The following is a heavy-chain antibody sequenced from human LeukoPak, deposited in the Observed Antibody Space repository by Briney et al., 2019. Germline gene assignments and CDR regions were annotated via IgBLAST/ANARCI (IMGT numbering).Heavy chain of an antibody. Sequence: SETLSLTCTVSGGSISSYYWSWIRQPPGKGLEGIGYIYYSGSTNYNPSLKSRVTISVDTSKNQFSLKLSSVTAADTAVYYCARRTSDYGDYDRGVSFFDYWGQGTLVTVSS. D-gene: IGHD4-17*01. CDR2: IYYSGST. J-gene: IGHJ4*02. CDR1: GGSISSYY. V-gene: IGHV4-59*08. CDR3: ARRTSDYGDYDRGVSFFDY.